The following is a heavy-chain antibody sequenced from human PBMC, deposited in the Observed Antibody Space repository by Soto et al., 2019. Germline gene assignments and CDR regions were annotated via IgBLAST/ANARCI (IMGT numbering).Heavy chain of an antibody. D-gene: IGHD3-9*01. CDR1: GFTFTSYG. CDR3: ARDVGLDSDDFFAY. V-gene: IGHV3-23*01. J-gene: IGHJ4*02. Sequence: LRLSCTASGFTFTSYGMGWVRQAPGKGLQWVSTIRGDGGQTHYTDSVKGRFSISRDNSKNTVYLQMDSLRAEDTAMYFCARDVGLDSDDFFAYWGQGTQVTSPQ. CDR2: IRGDGGQT.